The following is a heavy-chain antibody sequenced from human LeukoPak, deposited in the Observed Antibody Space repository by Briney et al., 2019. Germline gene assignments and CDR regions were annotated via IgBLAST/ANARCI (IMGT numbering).Heavy chain of an antibody. CDR3: ARFRDGYNGYYFVY. J-gene: IGHJ4*02. CDR2: IYHSGST. CDR1: GGSISSGGYS. D-gene: IGHD5-24*01. V-gene: IGHV4-30-2*01. Sequence: SQTLSLTCAVSGGSISSGGYSWSWIRQPPGEGLEWIGYIYHSGSTYYNPSLKSRVTISVDRSKNQLSLKLSSVTAADTAVYYCARFRDGYNGYYFVYWGQGTLVTVSS.